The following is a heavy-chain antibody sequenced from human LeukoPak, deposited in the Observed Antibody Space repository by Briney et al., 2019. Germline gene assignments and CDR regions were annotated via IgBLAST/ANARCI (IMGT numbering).Heavy chain of an antibody. CDR2: IYYSGST. CDR1: GGSISSGGYY. CDR3: ARGSQIAAAGNDY. Sequence: SETLSLTCTVSGGSISSGGYYWSWIRQPPGKGLEWIGYIYYSGSTNYNPSLKSRVTISVDTSKNQFSLKLSSVTAADTAVYYCARGSQIAAAGNDYWGQGTLVTVSS. J-gene: IGHJ4*02. D-gene: IGHD6-13*01. V-gene: IGHV4-61*08.